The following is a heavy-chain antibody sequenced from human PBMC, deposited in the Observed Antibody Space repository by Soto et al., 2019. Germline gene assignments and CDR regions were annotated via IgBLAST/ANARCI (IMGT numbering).Heavy chain of an antibody. V-gene: IGHV1-69*02. CDR2: IIPILGIA. D-gene: IGHD6-13*01. CDR3: ARSIAAATKEPLDAFDI. J-gene: IGHJ3*02. Sequence: QVQLVQSGAEVKKPGSSVKVSCKASGGTFSSYTISWVRQAPGQGLEWMGRIIPILGIANYAQKFQGRVTITAAKSTSTAYMELSSLRSEDTAVYYCARSIAAATKEPLDAFDIWGQGTMVTVSS. CDR1: GGTFSSYT.